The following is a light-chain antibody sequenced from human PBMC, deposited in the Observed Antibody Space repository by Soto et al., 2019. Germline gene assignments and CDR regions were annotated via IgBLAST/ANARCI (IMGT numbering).Light chain of an antibody. CDR1: QDISYY. CDR3: QKYHSAPRT. CDR2: AAS. J-gene: IGKJ1*01. V-gene: IGKV1-27*01. Sequence: DIQMTQAPSSLSASIGDRVTITCRANQDISYYLAWYQQKQGKVPKLLIYAASTLQSGVPSRFSGSGSGTDFTLTISSLQPEDIATYYCQKYHSAPRTFGQGTKVDNK.